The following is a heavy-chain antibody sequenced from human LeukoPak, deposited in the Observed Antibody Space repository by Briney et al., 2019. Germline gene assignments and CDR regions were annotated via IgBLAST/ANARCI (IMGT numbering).Heavy chain of an antibody. D-gene: IGHD6-19*01. V-gene: IGHV4-4*07. Sequence: SETLSLTCTVSGGSISSYYWSWIRQPAGKGLEWLGRIYFSGSSNYNPSLETRVTMSVDTSKNQFSLKLNSVTAADTAVYYCARLAYSSGWSYFDSWGQGTLVTVSS. CDR2: IYFSGSS. CDR1: GGSISSYY. CDR3: ARLAYSSGWSYFDS. J-gene: IGHJ4*02.